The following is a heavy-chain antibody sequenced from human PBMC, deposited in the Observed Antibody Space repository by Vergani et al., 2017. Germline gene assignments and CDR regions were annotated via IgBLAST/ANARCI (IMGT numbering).Heavy chain of an antibody. CDR3: ARSPTVFTGWFDP. Sequence: EVQLVQSGAEVKKPGESLKISCKGSGYTFSTYWIAWVRQMPGKGLEWMGIIYPGDSDTRYSPSYQGQVTISADKSISTAYLQWNTLKASDTAMYYCARSPTVFTGWFDPWGQGTLVTVSS. V-gene: IGHV5-51*01. J-gene: IGHJ5*02. CDR1: GYTFSTYW. D-gene: IGHD4-17*01. CDR2: IYPGDSDT.